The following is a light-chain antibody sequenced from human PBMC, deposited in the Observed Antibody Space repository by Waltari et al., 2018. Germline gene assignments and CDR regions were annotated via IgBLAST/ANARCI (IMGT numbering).Light chain of an antibody. J-gene: IGKJ2*01. V-gene: IGKV1-5*03. CDR3: QEYNTDSYT. Sequence: DIQMTQSPSTLSASVGDRVTLTCRASQSISSWVAWYQQKPGKAPKLLIYKASNLESGVPSRFSGSGSGTDFTLTISSLQSDDFATYYCQEYNTDSYTFGQGTKLEIK. CDR1: QSISSW. CDR2: KAS.